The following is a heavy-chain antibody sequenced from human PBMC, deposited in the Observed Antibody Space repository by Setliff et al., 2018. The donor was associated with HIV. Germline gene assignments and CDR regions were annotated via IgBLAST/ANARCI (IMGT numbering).Heavy chain of an antibody. CDR1: GGTFSSYA. J-gene: IGHJ4*02. D-gene: IGHD2-21*02. CDR3: ASPTAIPH. V-gene: IGHV1-69*05. CDR2: IIPIFGTA. Sequence: SVKVSCKASGGTFSSYAISWVRQAPGQGLEWMGGIIPIFGTANYAQKFQGRVTITTDESTSTAYMELSTLRSEDTAVYYCASPTAIPHWGQGTLVTVSS.